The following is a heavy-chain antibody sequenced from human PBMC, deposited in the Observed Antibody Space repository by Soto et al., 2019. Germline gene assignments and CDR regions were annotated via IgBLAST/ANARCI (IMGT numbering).Heavy chain of an antibody. Sequence: GGSLRLSCTASGFTFGDYAMSWFRQAPGKGLEWVGFIRSKAYGGTTEYAASVKGRFTISRDDSKSIAYLQMNSLKTEDTAVYYCTRDREYTIYYYYYGMDVWGQGTTVTVSS. J-gene: IGHJ6*02. CDR1: GFTFGDYA. V-gene: IGHV3-49*03. CDR3: TRDREYTIYYYYYGMDV. D-gene: IGHD1-1*01. CDR2: IRSKAYGGTT.